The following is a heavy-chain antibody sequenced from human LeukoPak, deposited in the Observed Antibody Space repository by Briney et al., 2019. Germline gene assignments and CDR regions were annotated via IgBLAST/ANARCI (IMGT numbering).Heavy chain of an antibody. CDR1: GFTFSTYS. CDR2: ISGSGGST. Sequence: TGGSLRLSCAASGFTFSTYSMNWVRQAPGKGLEWVSAISGSGGSTYYADSVKGRFTISRDNSKNTLYLQMNSLRAEDTAVYYCAKIYSSSWYGLIDYWGQGTLVTVSS. D-gene: IGHD6-13*01. V-gene: IGHV3-23*01. CDR3: AKIYSSSWYGLIDY. J-gene: IGHJ4*02.